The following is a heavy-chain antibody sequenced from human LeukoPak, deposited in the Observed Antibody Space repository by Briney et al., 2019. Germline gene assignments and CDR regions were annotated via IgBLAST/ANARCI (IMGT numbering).Heavy chain of an antibody. V-gene: IGHV3-30*10. CDR1: GFSFSNSA. Sequence: GGSLRLSCAASGFSFSNSAMHWVRQAPGKGLEWVAVFSRDGVNRYYRDSVKGRFTISRDNSKNTLYLQMNSLRLEDTAIYYCATGKLDASGFDFMLPFWGQGTLVSVSS. CDR3: ATGKLDASGFDFMLPF. J-gene: IGHJ4*02. D-gene: IGHD5-12*01. CDR2: FSRDGVNR.